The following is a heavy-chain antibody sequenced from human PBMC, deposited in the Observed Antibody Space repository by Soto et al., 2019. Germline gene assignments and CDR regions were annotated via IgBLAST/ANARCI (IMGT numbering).Heavy chain of an antibody. CDR2: IIPMFGTA. D-gene: IGHD3-22*01. Sequence: QVQLVQSGAEVKKPGSSVKVSCKASGGSFSSSAFSWVRQAPGQGLEWMGGIIPMFGTANYAQKFQGRVTIFADKSTSIVYMELSSLRFEDTAVYYCARGRYDSSGYDFEYWGQGTLVTIST. CDR1: GGSFSSSA. V-gene: IGHV1-69*06. J-gene: IGHJ4*02. CDR3: ARGRYDSSGYDFEY.